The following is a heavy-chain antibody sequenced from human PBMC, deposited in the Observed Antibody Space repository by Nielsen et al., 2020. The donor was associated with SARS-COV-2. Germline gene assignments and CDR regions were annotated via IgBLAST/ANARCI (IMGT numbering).Heavy chain of an antibody. CDR3: ARGGGYNYGILDY. CDR2: IYPGDSDT. CDR1: GYSFTSYW. Sequence: GGSLRLSCKGSGYSFTSYWIGWVRQMPGKGLEWMGIIYPGDSDTRYSPSFQGQVTISADKSISTTYLQWNSLKASDSAMYYCARGGGYNYGILDYWGQGTLVTVSS. D-gene: IGHD5-18*01. J-gene: IGHJ4*02. V-gene: IGHV5-51*01.